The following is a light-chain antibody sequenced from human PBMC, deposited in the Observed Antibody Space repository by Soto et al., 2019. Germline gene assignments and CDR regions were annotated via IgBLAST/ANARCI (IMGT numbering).Light chain of an antibody. CDR2: AAS. V-gene: IGKV3-20*01. Sequence: EIVLTQSPGTLSLSPGERATLSCTASQRVSSSYLAWYKQRPGQAPRLLLYAASSRATAIQNTFSGSGSGTEFILTISSLVPEDVAGYYCEQYGSGRTFGQGPKLEIK. CDR1: QRVSSSY. CDR3: EQYGSGRT. J-gene: IGKJ2*02.